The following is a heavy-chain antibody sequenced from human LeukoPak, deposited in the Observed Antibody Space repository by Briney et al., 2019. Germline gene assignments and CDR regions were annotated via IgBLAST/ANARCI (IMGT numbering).Heavy chain of an antibody. Sequence: SETLSLTCTVSGGSISSYYWGWIRQPPGKGLEWIGYIYYSGSTNYNPSLKSRVTISVDTSKNQFSLKLSSVTAADTAVYYCARETKWFGEFDRWFDPWGQGTLVTVYS. J-gene: IGHJ5*02. CDR3: ARETKWFGEFDRWFDP. V-gene: IGHV4-59*01. CDR1: GGSISSYY. D-gene: IGHD3-10*01. CDR2: IYYSGST.